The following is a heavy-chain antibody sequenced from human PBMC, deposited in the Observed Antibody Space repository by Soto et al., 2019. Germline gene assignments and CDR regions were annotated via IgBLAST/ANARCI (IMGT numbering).Heavy chain of an antibody. Sequence: GGSLRLSCAASGFTFSSYWMHWVRQAPGKGLVWVSRINSDGSSTSYADSVKGRFTISRDNAKNTLYLQMNSLRAEDTAVYYCARGWDTAMVPFDYWGQGTLVTVSS. J-gene: IGHJ4*02. V-gene: IGHV3-74*01. CDR2: INSDGSST. D-gene: IGHD5-18*01. CDR3: ARGWDTAMVPFDY. CDR1: GFTFSSYW.